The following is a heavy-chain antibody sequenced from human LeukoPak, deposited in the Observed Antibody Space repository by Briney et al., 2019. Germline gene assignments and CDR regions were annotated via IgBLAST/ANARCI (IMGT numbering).Heavy chain of an antibody. CDR1: GFTFSLYS. V-gene: IGHV3-48*04. D-gene: IGHD3-16*01. Sequence: GGSLRLSCAASGFTFSLYSMTWVRQAPGKGLEWVSYISDSSSVIYYADSVEGRFTISRDNAKNSLFLQMNSLRADDTAVYYCARGYGTSWFYSWSQGTLVIVSS. CDR2: ISDSSSVI. CDR3: ARGYGTSWFYS. J-gene: IGHJ5*01.